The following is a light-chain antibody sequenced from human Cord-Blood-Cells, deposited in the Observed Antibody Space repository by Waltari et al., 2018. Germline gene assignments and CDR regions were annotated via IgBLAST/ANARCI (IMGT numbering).Light chain of an antibody. CDR1: QSISSY. CDR2: AAS. CDR3: QQSYSTPLT. J-gene: IGKJ3*01. Sequence: DIQMTQSPSSLSASVGDRVTLTCRASQSISSYLNWYQQKPGKAPKLLIYAASSLHSGVPSRFSGSGSGTDFTLTISSLQPEDFSTYYCQQSYSTPLTFGPGTKVDI. V-gene: IGKV1-39*01.